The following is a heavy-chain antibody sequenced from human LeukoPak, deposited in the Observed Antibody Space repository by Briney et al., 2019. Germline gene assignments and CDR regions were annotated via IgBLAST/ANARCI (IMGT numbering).Heavy chain of an antibody. CDR2: INRSGST. Sequence: NPSETLSLTCAVYGGSFSGYYWSWIRQPPGKGLEWIGEINRSGSTNSNPSLKSRLALSVDTSNNQFSLRLRSVTAADTAVYYCVRGVGGEYFYFDRWGQGALVTVSA. CDR1: GGSFSGYY. CDR3: VRGVGGEYFYFDR. D-gene: IGHD1-26*01. V-gene: IGHV4-34*01. J-gene: IGHJ4*02.